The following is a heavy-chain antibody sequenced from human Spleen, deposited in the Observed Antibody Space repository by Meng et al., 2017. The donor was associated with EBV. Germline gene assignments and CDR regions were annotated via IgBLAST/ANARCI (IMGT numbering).Heavy chain of an antibody. CDR1: GYTFTTYA. CDR3: ARDLYDSSGSTFDY. V-gene: IGHV1-3*01. Sequence: VQVVQAGAEVMQPGASVKVSCKASGYTFTTYAMHWVRQAPGQRLEWMGWINADNGDTKYSQRFQGRVTITRDTSASTAYMELSSLRSEDTAVYYCARDLYDSSGSTFDYWGQGTLVTVSS. CDR2: INADNGDT. J-gene: IGHJ4*02. D-gene: IGHD3-22*01.